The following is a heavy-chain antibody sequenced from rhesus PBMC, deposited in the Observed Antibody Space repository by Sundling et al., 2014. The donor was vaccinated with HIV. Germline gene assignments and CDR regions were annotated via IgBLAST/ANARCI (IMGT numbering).Heavy chain of an antibody. J-gene: IGHJ3*01. CDR2: ISSASSYI. CDR1: GFPFITYG. Sequence: EVQLVESGGGLVQPGGSLRLSCAASGFPFITYGMTWVRQAPGKGLEWVSSISSASSYIYYADSVKGRFTISRDNAKNSLSLQMSSLRVEDTAVYYCTRQWTGYDMEDAFDFWGQGLRVTVSA. CDR3: TRQWTGYDMEDAFDF. D-gene: IGHD3-3*01. V-gene: IGHV3-136*01.